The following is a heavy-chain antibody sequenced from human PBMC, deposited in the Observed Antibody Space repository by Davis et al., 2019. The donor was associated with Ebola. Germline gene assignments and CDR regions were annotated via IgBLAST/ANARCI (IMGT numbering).Heavy chain of an antibody. Sequence: ASVKVSCKASGYTFTGYYIHWVRQAPGQGLEWMGWINPNSGGTKYAQKFQGWVTMTRNTSISTAYMDLSRLRSDDTAVYYCAREDCANGVCYKDLDYWGQGTLVTVSS. J-gene: IGHJ4*02. CDR1: GYTFTGYY. V-gene: IGHV1-2*04. CDR2: INPNSGGT. CDR3: AREDCANGVCYKDLDY. D-gene: IGHD2-8*01.